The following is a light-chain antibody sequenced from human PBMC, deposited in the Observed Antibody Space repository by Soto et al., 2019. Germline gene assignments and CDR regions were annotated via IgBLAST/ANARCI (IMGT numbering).Light chain of an antibody. CDR3: TSFTSSSTYV. CDR1: SSDVGGYNY. Sequence: QSALTQPASVSGSPGQSITISCTGTSSDVGGYNYVSWYQQHPGKAPKLMIYEVRHRPSGISNRFSGAKSGNTASLTISGLHAEDDADFYCTSFTSSSTYVFGTGTKLTVL. J-gene: IGLJ1*01. CDR2: EVR. V-gene: IGLV2-14*01.